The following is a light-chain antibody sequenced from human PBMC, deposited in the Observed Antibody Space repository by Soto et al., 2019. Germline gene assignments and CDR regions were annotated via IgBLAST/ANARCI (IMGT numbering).Light chain of an antibody. CDR3: SSYTSSSLVV. V-gene: IGLV2-14*01. CDR1: SSDVGGYNF. CDR2: DVS. J-gene: IGLJ2*01. Sequence: QSALTQPASVSGSPGQSITISCTGTSSDVGGYNFVSWYQQHPGKAPKLMINDVSNRPSGVSNRFSGSKSGNTASLTISGLQAEDEADYYCSSYTSSSLVVFGGGTKVTVL.